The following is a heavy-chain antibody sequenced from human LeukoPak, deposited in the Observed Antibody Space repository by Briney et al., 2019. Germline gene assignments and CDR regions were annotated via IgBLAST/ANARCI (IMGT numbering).Heavy chain of an antibody. CDR2: INPNSGGA. J-gene: IGHJ4*02. CDR3: ARENTLATFDF. CDR1: KYTFTGYY. V-gene: IGHV1-2*02. Sequence: ASVNVSCKASKYTFTGYYMHWVRQAPGQGLEWMGCINPNSGGAIYAQKFQDRVTMTRDTSISTAYMELSRLRSDDTAIYYCARENTLATFDFWGQGTLVTVSS. D-gene: IGHD5-12*01.